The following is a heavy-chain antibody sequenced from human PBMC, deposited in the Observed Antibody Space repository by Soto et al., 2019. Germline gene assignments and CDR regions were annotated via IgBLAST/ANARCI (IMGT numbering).Heavy chain of an antibody. Sequence: EVQLVESGGGLVKPGGSLRLSCAASGLTFTSYSMNWVRQVPGKGLEWVSSISVSSTYIYYADSVKGRFTISRDNAKNSLFLIMNGLRVEDTAVYYCARDYTRGRVDYGGKGTLVTVSS. D-gene: IGHD3-16*01. J-gene: IGHJ4*02. CDR2: ISVSSTYI. V-gene: IGHV3-21*01. CDR3: ARDYTRGRVDY. CDR1: GLTFTSYS.